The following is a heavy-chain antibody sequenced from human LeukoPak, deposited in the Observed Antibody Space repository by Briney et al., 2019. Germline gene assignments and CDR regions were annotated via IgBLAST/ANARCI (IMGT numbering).Heavy chain of an antibody. D-gene: IGHD3-22*01. J-gene: IGHJ4*02. CDR1: GYTSTGYY. CDR3: ARDPIGYYDGTQNYFDY. CDR2: INPNSGGT. V-gene: IGHV1-2*04. Sequence: ASVKVSCKASGYTSTGYYMHWVRQAPGQGLEWMGWINPNSGGTNYAQKFQGWVTMTRDTSISTAYMELSRLRSDDTAVYYCARDPIGYYDGTQNYFDYWGQGTLVTVSS.